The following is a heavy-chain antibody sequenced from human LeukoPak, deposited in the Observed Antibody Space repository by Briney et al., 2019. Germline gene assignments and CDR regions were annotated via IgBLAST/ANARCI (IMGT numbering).Heavy chain of an antibody. CDR3: ARDSGSYYFDF. CDR1: GGSISSGGNY. J-gene: IGHJ4*02. V-gene: IGHV4-31*03. Sequence: PSETLSLTCTASGGSISSGGNYWSWIRQHPGTGLEWIVSMYYSGTTYYNPSLTSRVTISVDTSKNQFSLRLSSVTAADTAVYYCARDSGSYYFDFWGQGTLVTVST. D-gene: IGHD1-26*01. CDR2: MYYSGTT.